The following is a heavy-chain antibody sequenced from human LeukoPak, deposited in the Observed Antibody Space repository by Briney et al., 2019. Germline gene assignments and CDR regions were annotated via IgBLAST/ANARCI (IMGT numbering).Heavy chain of an antibody. CDR3: ARDRDGYNLDAFDI. J-gene: IGHJ3*02. D-gene: IGHD5-24*01. V-gene: IGHV4-30-4*08. Sequence: SETLSLTCTVSGGSISVGTYYWSWIPPPPGQDLEWNRYIYYSGSTYYNPSLKSRVSISVDTYKNQFSLKLSSVTAADTAVFYCARDRDGYNLDAFDIWGQGTMVTVSS. CDR2: IYYSGST. CDR1: GGSISVGTYY.